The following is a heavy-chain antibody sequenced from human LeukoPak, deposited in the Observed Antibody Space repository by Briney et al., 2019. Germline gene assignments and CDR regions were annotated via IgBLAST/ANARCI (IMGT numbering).Heavy chain of an antibody. Sequence: ASVKVSCKASGYTFTSYDINWVRQATGQGLEWMGWMNPNSGNTGYAQKFQGRVTMTRNTSISTAYMELSSLRSEDTAVYYCASGGIEGDYYYMDVWGRGTTVTVSS. D-gene: IGHD1-14*01. J-gene: IGHJ6*03. CDR1: GYTFTSYD. CDR2: MNPNSGNT. V-gene: IGHV1-8*01. CDR3: ASGGIEGDYYYMDV.